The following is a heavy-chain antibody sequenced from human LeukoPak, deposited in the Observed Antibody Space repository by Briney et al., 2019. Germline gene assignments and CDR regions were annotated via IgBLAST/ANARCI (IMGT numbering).Heavy chain of an antibody. CDR1: GGSISSYY. V-gene: IGHV4-59*01. J-gene: IGHJ4*02. CDR3: ARGLMMAVAGRGEFHY. Sequence: SETLSLTCTVSGGSISSYYWSWIRQPPGKGLEWIGDIYYSGSTNYNPSLKSRVTISVDTSKNQFSLKLSSVTAADTAVYYCARGLMMAVAGRGEFHYWGQGTLVTVSS. CDR2: IYYSGST. D-gene: IGHD6-13*01.